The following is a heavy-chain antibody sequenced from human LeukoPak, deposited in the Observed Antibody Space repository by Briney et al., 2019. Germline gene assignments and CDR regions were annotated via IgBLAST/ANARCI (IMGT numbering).Heavy chain of an antibody. D-gene: IGHD3-16*01. CDR1: GLTFNNYW. CDR3: ARDNDSRDPPHFDY. J-gene: IGHJ4*02. Sequence: GGSLRLSCAASGLTFNNYWMNWVRQAPGKGLEWVANIKQDGSEKKYVDSVKGRFTISRDNAKKSLYLQMNSLRAEDTAVYYCARDNDSRDPPHFDYWGQGTLVTVSP. CDR2: IKQDGSEK. V-gene: IGHV3-7*03.